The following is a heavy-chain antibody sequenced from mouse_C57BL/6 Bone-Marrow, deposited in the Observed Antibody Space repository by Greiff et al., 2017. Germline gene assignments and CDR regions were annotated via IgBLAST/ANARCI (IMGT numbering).Heavy chain of an antibody. J-gene: IGHJ2*01. CDR3: ARDSYY. V-gene: IGHV3-6*01. CDR2: ISYDGSN. Sequence: ESGPGLVKPSQSLSLTCSVTGYSITSGYYWNWIRQFPGNKLEWMGYISYDGSNNYNPSLKNRISITRDTSKNQFFLKLNSVTTEDTATYYCARDSYYWGQGTTLTVSS. CDR1: GYSITSGYY.